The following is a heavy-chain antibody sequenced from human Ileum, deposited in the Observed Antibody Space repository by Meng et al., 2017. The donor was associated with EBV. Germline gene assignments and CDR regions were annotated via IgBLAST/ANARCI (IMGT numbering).Heavy chain of an antibody. J-gene: IGHJ2*01. CDR3: AREGLVGDLRYFDL. CDR2: INPNSGGA. V-gene: IGHV1-2*06. Sequence: QVQLVQSGAEVKKPGASVKVSCKASAYTFAGDYMHWVRQAPGQGREWMGRINPNSGGANYAQKFQGRVTMTRDTSISTAYMELSRLRSDDTAVYYCAREGLVGDLRYFDLWGRGTMVTVYS. D-gene: IGHD3-16*01. CDR1: AYTFAGDY.